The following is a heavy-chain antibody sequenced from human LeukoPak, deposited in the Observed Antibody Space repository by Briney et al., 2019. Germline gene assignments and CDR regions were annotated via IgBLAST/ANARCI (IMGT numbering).Heavy chain of an antibody. CDR3: ARGYCSGGNCYWYFDL. J-gene: IGHJ2*01. CDR1: GFTFSSYG. V-gene: IGHV3-30*03. D-gene: IGHD2-15*01. CDR2: ISYDGSNK. Sequence: GGSLRLSCAASGFTFSSYGMHWVRQAPGKGLEWVAVISYDGSNKYYADSVKGRFTISRDNSKNTLYLQMGSLRGDDMAVYYCARGYCSGGNCYWYFDLWGRGTLVTVSS.